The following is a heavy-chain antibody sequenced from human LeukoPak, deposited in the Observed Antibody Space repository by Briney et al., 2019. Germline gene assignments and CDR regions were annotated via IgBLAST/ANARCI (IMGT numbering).Heavy chain of an antibody. V-gene: IGHV3-15*01. CDR2: IKSKTDGGTT. CDR3: TTLVVPAATDAFDI. J-gene: IGHJ3*02. CDR1: GFTFSNAW. Sequence: KAGGSLRLSCAASGFTFSNAWMSWVRQAPGKGLEWVGRIKSKTDGGTTDYAAPVKGRFTISRDDSKNTLYLQMNSLKTEDTAVYYCTTLVVPAATDAFDIWGQGTMVTVSS. D-gene: IGHD2-2*01.